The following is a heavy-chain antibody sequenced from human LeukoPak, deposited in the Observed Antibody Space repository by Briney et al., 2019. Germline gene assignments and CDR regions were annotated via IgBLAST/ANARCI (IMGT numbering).Heavy chain of an antibody. Sequence: GRSLRLSCAASGFTFSSYGMHWVRQAPGKGLEWVAVISHDGGNKYYADSVKGRFTISRDNSKNTLYLQMNSLRAEDTAVYYCARDRPDRGWHYFDYWGQGTLVTVSS. CDR1: GFTFSSYG. V-gene: IGHV3-30*03. D-gene: IGHD6-19*01. J-gene: IGHJ4*02. CDR2: ISHDGGNK. CDR3: ARDRPDRGWHYFDY.